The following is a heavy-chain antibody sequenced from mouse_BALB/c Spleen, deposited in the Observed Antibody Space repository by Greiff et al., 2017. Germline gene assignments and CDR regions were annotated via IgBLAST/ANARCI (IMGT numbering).Heavy chain of an antibody. CDR2: ISYDGSN. CDR3: ASAPYGNYDY. J-gene: IGHJ2*01. CDR1: GYSITSGYY. D-gene: IGHD2-10*02. Sequence: EVQLVESGPGLVKPSQSLSLTCSVTGYSITSGYYWNWIRQFPGNKLEWMGYISYDGSNNYNPSLKNRISITRDTSKNQFFLKLNSVTTEDTATYYCASAPYGNYDYWGQGTTLTVSS. V-gene: IGHV3-6*02.